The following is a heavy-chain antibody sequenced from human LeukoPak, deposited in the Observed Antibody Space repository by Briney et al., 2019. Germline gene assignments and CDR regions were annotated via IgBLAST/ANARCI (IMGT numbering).Heavy chain of an antibody. D-gene: IGHD2-15*01. CDR2: ISYDGSNK. J-gene: IGHJ3*02. CDR1: GFTFSSYA. CDR3: ARGQDIVVVVAATPGPSDAFDI. Sequence: PGVSLRLSCAASGFTFSSYAMHWVRQAPGKGLEWVAVISYDGSNKYYADSVKGRFTISRDNSKNTLYLQMNSLRAEDTAVYYCARGQDIVVVVAATPGPSDAFDIWGQGTMVTVSS. V-gene: IGHV3-30-3*01.